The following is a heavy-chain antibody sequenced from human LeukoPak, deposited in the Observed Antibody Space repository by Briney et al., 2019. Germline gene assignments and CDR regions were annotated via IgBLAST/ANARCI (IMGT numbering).Heavy chain of an antibody. J-gene: IGHJ4*02. CDR3: ARSLSTAGIDY. D-gene: IGHD2-2*01. CDR2: VFHSGST. CDR1: GYSISSGRY. V-gene: IGHV4-38-2*01. Sequence: YPSETLSLTCAVSGYSISSGRYWGWIRHPPGKGLEWNGSVFHSGSTYYNPSLKSRVTISVDTSKNQFSLNLRSVTAADTAMYFCARSLSTAGIDYWGQGTLVTVSS.